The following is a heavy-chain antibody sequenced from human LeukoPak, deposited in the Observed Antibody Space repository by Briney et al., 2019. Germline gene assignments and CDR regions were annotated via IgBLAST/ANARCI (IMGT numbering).Heavy chain of an antibody. CDR3: GRSSVGP. CDR2: ISYDGSNK. V-gene: IGHV3-30*01. J-gene: IGHJ5*02. Sequence: GRSLRLSCAASGFTFSSYAMHWVRQAPGKGLEWVAVISYDGSNKYYADSVKGRFTISRDNSKNTLYLQMNSLRAEETAGYYLGRSSVGPWGPGNLVTVSS. CDR1: GFTFSSYA.